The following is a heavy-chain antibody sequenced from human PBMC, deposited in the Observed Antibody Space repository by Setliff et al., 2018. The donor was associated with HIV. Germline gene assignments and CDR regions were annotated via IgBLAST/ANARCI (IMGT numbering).Heavy chain of an antibody. D-gene: IGHD6-6*01. Sequence: GGSLRLSCAASGFTFSDVWVNWVRQAPGRGLEWVGRIRNRPAGGTTEYAAPVQGRFTISRDDSKNMAYLQMNSLKIEDTALYFCSINSPLSSWGQGTLVTVSS. CDR1: GFTFSDVW. CDR3: SINSPLSS. V-gene: IGHV3-15*01. J-gene: IGHJ4*02. CDR2: IRNRPAGGTT.